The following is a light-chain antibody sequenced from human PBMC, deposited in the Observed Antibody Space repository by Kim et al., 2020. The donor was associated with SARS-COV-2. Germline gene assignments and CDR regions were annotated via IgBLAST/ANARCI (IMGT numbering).Light chain of an antibody. CDR3: SSYTRTNTLVV. Sequence: QSITISCTGTSNDVGGYDYVSWYQQHPGKAPKLIIYDVNNRPSGVSNRFSGAKSGDTASLTISGLQAEDESDYYCSSYTRTNTLVVFGGGTKLTVL. CDR1: SNDVGGYDY. CDR2: DVN. J-gene: IGLJ2*01. V-gene: IGLV2-14*03.